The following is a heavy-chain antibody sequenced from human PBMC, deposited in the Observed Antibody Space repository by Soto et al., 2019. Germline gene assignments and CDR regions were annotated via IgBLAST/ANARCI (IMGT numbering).Heavy chain of an antibody. V-gene: IGHV5-10-1*01. CDR1: GYSFAGYW. CDR2: IDPSDSQT. Sequence: GESLKISCKGSGYSFAGYWITWVRQKPGKGLEWMGRIDPSDSQTYYSPSFRGHVTISVTKSITTVFLQWSSLKASDTAMYYCARQLELPDYYYYGMDVWGQGTTVTVSS. CDR3: ARQLELPDYYYYGMDV. D-gene: IGHD1-1*01. J-gene: IGHJ6*02.